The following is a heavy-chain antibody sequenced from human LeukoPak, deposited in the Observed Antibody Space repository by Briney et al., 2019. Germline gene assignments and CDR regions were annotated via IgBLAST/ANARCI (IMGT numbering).Heavy chain of an antibody. CDR3: ARRRGYSGYGSLDY. CDR2: INHSGST. D-gene: IGHD5-12*01. Sequence: SETLSLTCAVYGGSFSGYYWGWIRQPPGKGLEWIGEINHSGSTNYNPSLKSRVTISVDTSKNQFSLKLSSVTAADTAVYYCARRRGYSGYGSLDYWGQGTLVTVSS. CDR1: GGSFSGYY. V-gene: IGHV4-34*01. J-gene: IGHJ4*02.